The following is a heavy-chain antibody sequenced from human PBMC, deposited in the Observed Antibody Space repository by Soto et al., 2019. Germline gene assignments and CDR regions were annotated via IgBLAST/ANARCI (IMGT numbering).Heavy chain of an antibody. D-gene: IGHD3-16*01. CDR2: INHVGNT. Sequence: QVQLQPWGARLLKPSETLSLTCAVSGGSFSNYYWSWIRQPPGRGLEWIGDINHVGNTNFNPSLESRLTISVDTSKKQFSLKMTSVTAADTAVYFCARGPHYYEGGGHSESDHWGQGALVTVSS. CDR1: GGSFSNYY. V-gene: IGHV4-34*01. J-gene: IGHJ4*02. CDR3: ARGPHYYEGGGHSESDH.